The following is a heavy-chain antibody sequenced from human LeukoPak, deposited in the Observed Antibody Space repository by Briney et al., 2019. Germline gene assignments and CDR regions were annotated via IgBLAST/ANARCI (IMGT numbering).Heavy chain of an antibody. CDR2: IYTSGST. V-gene: IGHV4-61*02. Sequence: SQTLSLTCTVSGGSISSGSYYWSWIRQPAGKGLEWIGRIYTSGSTNYNPSLKSRVTISVDTSKNQFSLKLSSVTAADTAVYYCAREYCSSTSCYNPVDYWGQGTLVTVSS. J-gene: IGHJ4*02. CDR3: AREYCSSTSCYNPVDY. D-gene: IGHD2-2*02. CDR1: GGSISSGSYY.